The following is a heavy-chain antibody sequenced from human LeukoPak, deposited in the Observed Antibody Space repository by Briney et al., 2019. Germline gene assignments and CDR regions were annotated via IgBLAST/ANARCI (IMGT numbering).Heavy chain of an antibody. CDR2: ISSSGSTI. V-gene: IGHV3-48*04. CDR3: ARGNDYVWGSYRKNAFDI. J-gene: IGHJ3*02. Sequence: PGGSLRLSCAASGFTFSTYWMSWVRQAPGKGLEWVSYISSSGSTIYYADSVKGRFTISRDNAKNSLYLQMNSLRAEDTAVYYCARGNDYVWGSYRKNAFDIWGQGTMVTVSS. CDR1: GFTFSTYW. D-gene: IGHD3-16*02.